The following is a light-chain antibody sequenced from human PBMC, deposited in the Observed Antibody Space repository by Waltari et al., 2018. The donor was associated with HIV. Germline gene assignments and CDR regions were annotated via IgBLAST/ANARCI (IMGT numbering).Light chain of an antibody. V-gene: IGLV2-14*03. CDR2: DVS. Sequence: QSALTQPASVSGSPGQSITISCTGTSRDVGGHNYVSWYQHHPGKAPKLMIYDVSNRPSGVSNRFSGSKSGNTASLTISGLQAEDEADYYCNSYTSSSTLVFGGGTKVTVL. CDR1: SRDVGGHNY. J-gene: IGLJ2*01. CDR3: NSYTSSSTLV.